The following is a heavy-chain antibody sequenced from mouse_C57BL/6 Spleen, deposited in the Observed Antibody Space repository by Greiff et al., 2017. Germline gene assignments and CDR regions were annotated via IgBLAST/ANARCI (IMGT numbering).Heavy chain of an antibody. CDR1: GVSLTSYG. Sequence: VKLVESGPGLVAPSQSLSITCTVSGVSLTSYGVSWVRQPPGKGLEWLGVIWGDGSTNYHSALISRLSISKDNSKSQVFLKLNSLQTDDTATYYCAKSGDYYDLGYWYVDVWGTGTTVTVSS. CDR2: IWGDGST. V-gene: IGHV2-3*01. D-gene: IGHD2-4*01. J-gene: IGHJ1*03. CDR3: AKSGDYYDLGYWYVDV.